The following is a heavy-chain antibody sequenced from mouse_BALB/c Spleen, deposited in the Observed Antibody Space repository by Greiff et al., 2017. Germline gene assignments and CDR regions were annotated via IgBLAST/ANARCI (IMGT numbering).Heavy chain of an antibody. CDR3: ARSDGSCYAMDY. CDR1: GFTFSSFG. Sequence: EVQLVESGGGLVQPGGSRKLSCAASGFTFSSFGMHWVSQAPEKGLEWVAYISSGSSTIYYADTVKGRFTISRDNPKNTLFLQMTSLRSEDTAMFYCARSDGSCYAMDYWGQGTSVTVSS. V-gene: IGHV5-17*02. D-gene: IGHD1-1*01. J-gene: IGHJ4*01. CDR2: ISSGSSTI.